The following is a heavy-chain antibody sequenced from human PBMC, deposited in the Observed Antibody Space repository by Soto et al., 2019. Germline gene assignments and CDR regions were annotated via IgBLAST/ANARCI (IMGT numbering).Heavy chain of an antibody. J-gene: IGHJ4*02. CDR2: FDPEDGET. D-gene: IGHD3-22*01. Sequence: ASVKVSCKVSGYPVAELSMHWVRQAPGEGLEWVGGFDPEDGETKYAQKFQGRVTMTEDTFTDTAYMELSSLGSEDTAVYYCATDIRYFYDSSGWGWGQGTLVTVSS. CDR3: ATDIRYFYDSSGWG. V-gene: IGHV1-24*01. CDR1: GYPVAELS.